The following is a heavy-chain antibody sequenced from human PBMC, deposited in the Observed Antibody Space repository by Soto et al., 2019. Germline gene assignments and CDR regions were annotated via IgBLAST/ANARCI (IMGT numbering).Heavy chain of an antibody. V-gene: IGHV4-30-4*01. CDR1: GGSISSGDYY. J-gene: IGHJ4*02. CDR3: AREALQIGYYFDY. CDR2: IYYSGST. D-gene: IGHD1-1*01. Sequence: PSETLSLTCTVSGGSISSGDYYWSWIRQPPGKGLEWIGYIYYSGSTYYNPSLKSRVTISVDTSKNQFSLKLSSVTAADTAVYYCAREALQIGYYFDYWGQGTLVTVSS.